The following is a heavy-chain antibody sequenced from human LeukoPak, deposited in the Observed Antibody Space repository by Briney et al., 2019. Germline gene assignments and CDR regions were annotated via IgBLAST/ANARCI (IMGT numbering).Heavy chain of an antibody. CDR1: GYTFTGYY. CDR2: INPNSGGT. CDR3: AREGVYCSSTSCQTTYNWFDP. J-gene: IGHJ5*02. Sequence: ASVKVSCKASGYTFTGYYMHWVRQAPGQGLEWMGWINPNSGGTNYAQKFQGRVTMTRDTSISTAYMELSRLRSEDTAVYYCAREGVYCSSTSCQTTYNWFDPWGQGTLVTVSS. D-gene: IGHD2-2*01. V-gene: IGHV1-2*02.